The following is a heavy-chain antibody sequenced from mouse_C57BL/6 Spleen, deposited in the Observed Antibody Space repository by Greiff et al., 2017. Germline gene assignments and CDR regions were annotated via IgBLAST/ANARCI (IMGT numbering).Heavy chain of an antibody. J-gene: IGHJ4*01. D-gene: IGHD3-2*02. CDR3: ASRETAQAMDY. CDR2: IYPGDGDT. Sequence: VQLQQSGAELVKPGASVKISCKASGYAFSSYWMNWVKQRPGKGLEWIGQIYPGDGDTNYNGKFKGKATLTADKSSSTAYMQLSSLTSEDAAVYFCASRETAQAMDYWGQGTSVTVSS. V-gene: IGHV1-80*01. CDR1: GYAFSSYW.